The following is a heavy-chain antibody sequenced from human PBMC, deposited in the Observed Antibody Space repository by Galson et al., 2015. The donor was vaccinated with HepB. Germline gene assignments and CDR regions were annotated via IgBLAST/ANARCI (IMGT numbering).Heavy chain of an antibody. J-gene: IGHJ2*01. V-gene: IGHV3-23*01. CDR3: VKVGLDWYYDI. D-gene: IGHD3-16*01. CDR1: GFTFDDYS. CDR2: LGGSGEST. Sequence: SLRLSCAASGFTFDDYSMNWVRQAPGGGLQWVSGLGGSGESTFYADSVKGRFAISRDNSKNTLYLQMTSLRVEDTAVYYCVKVGLDWYYDIWGRGALVTVPS.